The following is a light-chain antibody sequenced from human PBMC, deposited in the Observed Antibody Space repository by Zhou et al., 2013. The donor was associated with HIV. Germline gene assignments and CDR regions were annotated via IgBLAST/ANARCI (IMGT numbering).Light chain of an antibody. CDR3: QQYNDWPYT. J-gene: IGKJ2*01. CDR2: GAS. V-gene: IGKV3-15*01. CDR1: ESVSNNY. Sequence: EIVLTQSPGTLSLSPGERATLSCRASESVSNNYLAWYKQKLGQAPRLLIYGASNRATGIPPRFSGSGSGTEFTLIISSLQSEDFAVYYCQQYNDWPYTFGQGTKVDIK.